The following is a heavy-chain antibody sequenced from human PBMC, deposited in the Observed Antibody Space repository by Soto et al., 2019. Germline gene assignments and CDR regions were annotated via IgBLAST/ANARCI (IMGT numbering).Heavy chain of an antibody. D-gene: IGHD6-13*01. CDR1: GFTFSSYA. Sequence: QVQLVESGGGVVQPGRSLRLSCAASGFTFSSYAMHWVRQAPGKGLEWVAVISSDGSNKYYADSVKGRFTISRDNSKNTLYLQMNSLRAEDTAVYYCATPNSSSWANWFDPWGQGTLVTVSS. J-gene: IGHJ5*02. CDR2: ISSDGSNK. CDR3: ATPNSSSWANWFDP. V-gene: IGHV3-30-3*01.